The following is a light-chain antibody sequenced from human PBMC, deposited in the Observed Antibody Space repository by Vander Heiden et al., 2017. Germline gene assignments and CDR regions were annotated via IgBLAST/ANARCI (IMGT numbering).Light chain of an antibody. J-gene: IGLJ2*01. CDR3: CSYAGSGTFVV. CDR2: EVN. Sequence: QSPLPHPPPGSGSLGHPITISCPGTSRDVETYNLVSWYRHHPGKAPQFLIYEVNKRPSGVSSRFSGFKSGNTASLTIAGLQTEDEAYYYCCSYAGSGTFVVFGGGTKLTVL. CDR1: SRDVETYNL. V-gene: IGLV2-23*02.